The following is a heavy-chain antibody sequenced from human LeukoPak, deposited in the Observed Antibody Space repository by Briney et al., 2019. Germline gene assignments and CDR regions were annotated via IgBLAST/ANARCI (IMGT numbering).Heavy chain of an antibody. D-gene: IGHD3-3*01. J-gene: IGHJ6*03. V-gene: IGHV4-34*01. CDR2: IYHSGST. CDR3: ARLSQFGVLRFSYYMDV. CDR1: GGSFSGYY. Sequence: SETLSLTCAVYGGSFSGYYWSWIRQPPGKGLEWIGCIYHSGSTYYNPSLKSRVTISVDTSKNQFSLKLSSVTAADTAVYYCARLSQFGVLRFSYYMDVWGKGTTVTVSS.